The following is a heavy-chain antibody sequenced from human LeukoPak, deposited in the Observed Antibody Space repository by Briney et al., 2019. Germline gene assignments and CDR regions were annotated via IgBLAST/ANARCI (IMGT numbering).Heavy chain of an antibody. CDR3: AREWQGGIAAAGTRIEGDY. V-gene: IGHV3-7*01. J-gene: IGHJ4*02. CDR2: IKQDGSEK. Sequence: GGSLRLSCAVSGFSVSGYWMTWVRQAPGKGLEWVANIKQDGSEKNYVDSVKGRFTISRDNAESSLFLQMNSLRVEDTAVYYCAREWQGGIAAAGTRIEGDYWGQGTLVAVSS. D-gene: IGHD6-13*01. CDR1: GFSVSGYW.